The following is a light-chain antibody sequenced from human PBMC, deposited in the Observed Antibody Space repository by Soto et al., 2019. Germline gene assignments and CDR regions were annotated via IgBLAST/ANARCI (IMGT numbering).Light chain of an antibody. CDR1: QGISSY. CDR2: AAS. Sequence: IRITQSPSSFSASTGDRVTITCRASQGISSYLAWYQQKPGKAPKLLIYAASTLQSGVPSRFSGSGSGTDFTLTISCLQSEDFATYYCQQYYSYPWTFGQGTKVDIK. J-gene: IGKJ1*01. CDR3: QQYYSYPWT. V-gene: IGKV1-8*01.